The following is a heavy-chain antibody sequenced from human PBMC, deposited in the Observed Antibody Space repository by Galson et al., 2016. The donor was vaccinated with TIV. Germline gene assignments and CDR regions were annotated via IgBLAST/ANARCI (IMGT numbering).Heavy chain of an antibody. Sequence: SLRLSCAESGFTFGSYGMHWVRQAPGKGLEWVAMISHDRSDKYYGDSVKGRFTISRDNSKNNLYLQMNSLTAEDTAVYYCARQWQSYYLDYWGQGTLVTVSS. J-gene: IGHJ4*02. D-gene: IGHD6-19*01. CDR3: ARQWQSYYLDY. CDR2: ISHDRSDK. V-gene: IGHV3-33*01. CDR1: GFTFGSYG.